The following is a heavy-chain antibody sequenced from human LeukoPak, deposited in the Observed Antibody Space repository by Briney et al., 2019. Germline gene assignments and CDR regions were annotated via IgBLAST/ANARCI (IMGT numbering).Heavy chain of an antibody. Sequence: GGSLRLSCAASGFTFSSYSMNWVRQAPGKGLEWVSSISSSSSYIYYADSVKGRFTISRDNAKNSLYLQMNSLRAGDTAVYYCARDDVLRFLEWSDYYYGMDVWGQGTTVTVSS. J-gene: IGHJ6*02. CDR3: ARDDVLRFLEWSDYYYGMDV. CDR2: ISSSSSYI. D-gene: IGHD3-3*01. CDR1: GFTFSSYS. V-gene: IGHV3-21*01.